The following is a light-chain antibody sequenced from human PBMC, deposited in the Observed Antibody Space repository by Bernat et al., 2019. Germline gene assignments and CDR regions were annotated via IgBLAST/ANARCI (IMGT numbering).Light chain of an antibody. CDR3: QSYDGSLGGYVV. V-gene: IGLV1-40*01. J-gene: IGLJ2*01. CDR1: SSNIGAGYD. CDR2: GNS. Sequence: QSVLTQPPSVSGAPGQRVTISCTGSSSNIGAGYDVHWYQQLPGTAPKLLIFGNSNRPSGIPDRFSGSKSGTSASLAISGLQAEDEAEYYCQSYDGSLGGYVVFGRRTKLTVL.